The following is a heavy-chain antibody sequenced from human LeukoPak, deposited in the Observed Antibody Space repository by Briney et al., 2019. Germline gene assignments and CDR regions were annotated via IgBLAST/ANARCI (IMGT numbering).Heavy chain of an antibody. CDR3: ARDRPFCSGGSCYSV. J-gene: IGHJ4*02. D-gene: IGHD2-15*01. CDR1: GFTVSGNY. Sequence: GSLRLSCAASGFTVSGNYMSWVRQAPGKGLEWVSVLYSGGSTYYADSVKGRFTISRDNSKNTLYLQMNSLRAEDTAVYYCARDRPFCSGGSCYSVWGQGTLVTVSS. CDR2: LYSGGST. V-gene: IGHV3-66*01.